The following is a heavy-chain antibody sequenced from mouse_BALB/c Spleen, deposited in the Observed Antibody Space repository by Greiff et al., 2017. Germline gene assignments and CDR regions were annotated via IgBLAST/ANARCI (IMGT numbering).Heavy chain of an antibody. CDR1: GFSLTSYG. CDR2: IWSDGST. J-gene: IGHJ4*01. V-gene: IGHV2-6-2*01. Sequence: VQLQQSGPDLVAPSQSLSITCTVSGFSLTSYGVHWVRQPPGKGLEWLVVIWSDGSTTYNSALKSRLSISKDNSKSQVFLKMNSLQTDDTAMYYCARSTMITVYAMDYWGQGTSVTVSS. CDR3: ARSTMITVYAMDY. D-gene: IGHD2-4*01.